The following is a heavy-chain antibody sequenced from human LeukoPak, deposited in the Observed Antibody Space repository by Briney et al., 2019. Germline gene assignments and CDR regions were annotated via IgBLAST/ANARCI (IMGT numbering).Heavy chain of an antibody. CDR3: ARVDTAMVVDY. V-gene: IGHV4-59*08. CDR2: IYYSGST. Sequence: SETLSLTCTVSGGSISSYYWSWIRQPPGKGLEWIGYIYYSGSTNYNPSLKSRVTISVDTSKNQFSLKLSSVTAADTAVYYCARVDTAMVVDYWGQGTLVTVS. J-gene: IGHJ4*02. CDR1: GGSISSYY. D-gene: IGHD5-18*01.